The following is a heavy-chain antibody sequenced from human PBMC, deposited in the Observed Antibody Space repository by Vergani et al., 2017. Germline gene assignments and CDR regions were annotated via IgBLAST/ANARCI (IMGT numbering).Heavy chain of an antibody. V-gene: IGHV3-23*01. J-gene: IGHJ5*02. CDR2: ISGSGGST. D-gene: IGHD2-15*01. Sequence: EVQLLESGGGLVQPGGSLRLSCTASGFTFSSYAMSWVRQAPGKGLEWVSTISGSGGSTYYADSVKGRFTISRDNSKNTLYLQMNSLRAEDTAVYYCAKGVHLYCSGGSSYKYNWFDPWGQGTLVTVSS. CDR3: AKGVHLYCSGGSSYKYNWFDP. CDR1: GFTFSSYA.